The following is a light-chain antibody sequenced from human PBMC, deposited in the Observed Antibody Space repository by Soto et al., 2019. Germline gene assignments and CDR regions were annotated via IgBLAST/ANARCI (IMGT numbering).Light chain of an antibody. CDR2: GVF. CDR1: QPVSSNF. J-gene: IGKJ5*01. CDR3: QQYANSPIT. Sequence: ELVLTQSPGTLSLSPGESAALSCRASQPVSSNFLAWYQQKPGQAPRLLIYGVFSRASGIPDRFFGSGSGTDFTLTINRLEPEDFAVYYCQQYANSPITFGQGTRLEIK. V-gene: IGKV3-20*01.